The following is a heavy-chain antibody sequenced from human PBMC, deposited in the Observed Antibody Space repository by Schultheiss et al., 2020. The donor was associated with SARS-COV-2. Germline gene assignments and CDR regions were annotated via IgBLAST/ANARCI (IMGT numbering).Heavy chain of an antibody. J-gene: IGHJ4*02. CDR2: ISYDGSNK. CDR1: GFTFSSYG. V-gene: IGHV3-30*03. D-gene: IGHD5-18*01. CDR3: SAWSYSHWFDY. Sequence: GGSLRLSCAASGFTFSSYGMHWVRQAPGKGLEWVAVISYDGSNKYYADSVKGRFTISRDNSKNTLYLQMNSLRAEDTAVYYCSAWSYSHWFDYWGQGTLVTVSS.